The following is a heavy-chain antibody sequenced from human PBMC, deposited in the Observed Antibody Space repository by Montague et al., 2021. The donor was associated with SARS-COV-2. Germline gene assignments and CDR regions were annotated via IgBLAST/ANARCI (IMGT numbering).Heavy chain of an antibody. V-gene: IGHV4-39*01. CDR1: RGSISGRSNY. D-gene: IGHD2-15*01. J-gene: IGHJ5*01. Sequence: SETLSLTSTVSRGSISGRSNYWGWVRRTPGKGLEWIGSFYYTGNTYYNPSLKSRVTISVDTSKNQFSLSLRSVTAVDTSVYFCVRHGGSSWLVSWGQGTLVIVSS. CDR3: VRHGGSSWLVS. CDR2: FYYTGNT.